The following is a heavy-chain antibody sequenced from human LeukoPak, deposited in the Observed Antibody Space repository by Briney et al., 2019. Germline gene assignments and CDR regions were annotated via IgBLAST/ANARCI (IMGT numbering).Heavy chain of an antibody. V-gene: IGHV3-48*04. Sequence: PGGSLRLSCAASGFTFSSYSMNWVRQAPGKGLEWVSYISSSSSTIYYADSVKGRFTISRDNAKNSLYLQMNSLRAEDTAVYYCARWTTVTRNYGMDVWGQGTTVTVSS. D-gene: IGHD4-17*01. J-gene: IGHJ6*02. CDR2: ISSSSSTI. CDR1: GFTFSSYS. CDR3: ARWTTVTRNYGMDV.